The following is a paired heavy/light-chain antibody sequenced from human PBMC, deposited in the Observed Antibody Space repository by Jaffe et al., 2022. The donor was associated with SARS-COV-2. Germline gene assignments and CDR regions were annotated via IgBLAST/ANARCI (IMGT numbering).Heavy chain of an antibody. CDR1: GVSINSAGYY. CDR2: IHYNGDT. CDR3: VGGGDPKKTGS. V-gene: IGHV4-31*03. D-gene: IGHD4-17*01. J-gene: IGHJ5*02. Sequence: QVQLQESGPGLVKPSQTLSLTCTVSGVSINSAGYYWSWIRQFPGQGLEWIGRIHYNGDTYYNPSLGSRAAISLDTPRSEFSLDLNSVTAADTAVYFCVGGGDPKKTGSWGQGALVTVSS.
Light chain of an antibody. J-gene: IGKJ1*01. CDR3: HQYLMTPWT. CDR2: WAS. V-gene: IGKV4-1*01. CDR1: QSLLYRPNDNNY. Sequence: VMTQSPDSLTVALGERATINCKSSQSLLYRPNDNNYLAWFQQKPGQPPRLLVYWASTRESGVPDRFSGSGSETRFTLTINSLQAEDVAVYYCHQYLMTPWTFGQGTKVEIK.